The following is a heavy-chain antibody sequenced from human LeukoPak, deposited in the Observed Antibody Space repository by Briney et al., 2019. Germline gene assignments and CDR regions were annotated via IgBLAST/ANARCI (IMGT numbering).Heavy chain of an antibody. D-gene: IGHD2-21*02. CDR2: INPSGGST. J-gene: IGHJ5*02. CDR1: GYTFTSYY. CDR3: ARDPFVVVTATNNWFDP. V-gene: IGHV1-46*01. Sequence: GASVKVSCKASGYTFTSYYMHWVRQAPGQGLEGMGIINPSGGSTSYAQKFQGRVTMTRDTSTSTVYMELSSLRSEDTAVYYCARDPFVVVTATNNWFDPWGQGTLVTVSS.